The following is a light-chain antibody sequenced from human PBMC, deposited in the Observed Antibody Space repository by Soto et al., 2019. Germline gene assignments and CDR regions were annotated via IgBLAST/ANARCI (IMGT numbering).Light chain of an antibody. CDR2: EVY. CDR3: SSYVGTNSYV. CDR1: SSDVGGYNY. J-gene: IGLJ1*01. Sequence: SALTQPPSASGSPGQSVTISCTGTSSDVGGYNYVSWYQHHPGKAPKLIIYEVYKRPSGVPDRFSGSKSGNTAALTVSGLQAEDEADYYCSSYVGTNSYVFGTGTQVTVL. V-gene: IGLV2-8*01.